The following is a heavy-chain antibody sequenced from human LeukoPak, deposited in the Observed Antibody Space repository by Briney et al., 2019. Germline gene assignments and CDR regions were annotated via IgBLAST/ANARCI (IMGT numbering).Heavy chain of an antibody. V-gene: IGHV4-59*12. CDR1: GGSISSYY. CDR3: ARTDCSSTSCLDY. Sequence: SETLSLTCTVSGGSISSYYWSWIRQPPGKGLEWIGNIYYSGSTNYNPSLKSRVTISVDTSKNQFSLKLSSVTAADTAVYYCARTDCSSTSCLDYWGQGTLVTVSS. CDR2: IYYSGST. J-gene: IGHJ4*02. D-gene: IGHD2-2*01.